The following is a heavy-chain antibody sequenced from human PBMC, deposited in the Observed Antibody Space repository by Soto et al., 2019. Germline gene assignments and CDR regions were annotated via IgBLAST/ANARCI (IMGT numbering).Heavy chain of an antibody. Sequence: QVQLVESGGGVVQPGRSLRLSCAASGFSFSSYGMHWVRQAPGRGLEGLAIISYDGSNKYYVESVKGRFTISRDNSKNTLNLQMNSLRAEDTAVYYCAKDLWSGMVYARRAFDIWGQGTMVTVSS. D-gene: IGHD2-8*01. J-gene: IGHJ3*02. CDR1: GFSFSSYG. CDR2: ISYDGSNK. CDR3: AKDLWSGMVYARRAFDI. V-gene: IGHV3-30*18.